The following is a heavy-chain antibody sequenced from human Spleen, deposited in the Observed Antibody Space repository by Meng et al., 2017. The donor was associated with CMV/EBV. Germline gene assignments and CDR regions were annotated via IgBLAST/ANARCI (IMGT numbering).Heavy chain of an antibody. CDR1: GVSFSGYY. J-gene: IGHJ4*02. Sequence: QVALQKGVAGLLKPSETLCLTCAVYGVSFSGYYWSWIRQPPGKGLEWIGEINHSGSTNYNPSLKSRVTISVDTSKNQFSLKLSSVTAADTAVYYCATSTGDGGTMGYWGQGTLVTVSS. V-gene: IGHV4-34*01. D-gene: IGHD7-27*01. CDR2: INHSGST. CDR3: ATSTGDGGTMGY.